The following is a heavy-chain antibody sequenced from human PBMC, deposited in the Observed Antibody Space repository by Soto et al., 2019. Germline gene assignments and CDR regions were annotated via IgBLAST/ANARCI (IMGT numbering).Heavy chain of an antibody. CDR3: ARRWGRTFDY. D-gene: IGHD7-27*01. CDR2: IYYSGST. J-gene: IGHJ4*02. V-gene: IGHV4-59*08. CDR1: GGSISSYY. Sequence: SETLSLTCTVSGGSISSYYWSWIRQPPGKGLKWIGYIYYSGSTNYNPSLKNRVTISVDTSKNQFTLKLSYVTAADTAVYYCARRWGRTFDYWGQGTLVTVS.